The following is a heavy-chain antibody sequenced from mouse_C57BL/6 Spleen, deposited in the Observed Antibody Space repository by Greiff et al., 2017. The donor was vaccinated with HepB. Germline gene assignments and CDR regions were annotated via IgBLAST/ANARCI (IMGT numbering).Heavy chain of an antibody. V-gene: IGHV1-81*01. Sequence: QVQLQQSGAELARPGASVKLSCKASGYTFTSYGISWVKQRTGQGLVWIGEIYPRSGNTYYNEKFKGKATLTADKSSSTAYMELRSLTSEDSAVYFCARGVRITTGDYWGQGTTLTVSS. CDR3: ARGVRITTGDY. CDR2: IYPRSGNT. D-gene: IGHD1-1*01. J-gene: IGHJ2*01. CDR1: GYTFTSYG.